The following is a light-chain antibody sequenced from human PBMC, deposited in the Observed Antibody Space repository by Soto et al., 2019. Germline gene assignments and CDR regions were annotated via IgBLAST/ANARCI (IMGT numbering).Light chain of an antibody. CDR2: EVS. CDR1: SSDVGSYNL. J-gene: IGLJ1*01. Sequence: QSVLTQPASVSGSPGQSITISCTGTSSDVGSYNLVSWYQQHPGKAPKLMIYEVSKRPSGVSNRFSGSKSGNTASLTISGLQAEDGADYYCCSYAGSSPYVFGTGTKVTV. V-gene: IGLV2-23*02. CDR3: CSYAGSSPYV.